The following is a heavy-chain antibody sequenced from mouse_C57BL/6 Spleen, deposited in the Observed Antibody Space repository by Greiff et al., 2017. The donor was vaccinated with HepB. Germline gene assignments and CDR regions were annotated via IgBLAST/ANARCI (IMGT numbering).Heavy chain of an antibody. CDR2: IDPSDSET. J-gene: IGHJ2*01. D-gene: IGHD2-4*01. CDR3: ARFKFYDYDRGQYYFDY. Sequence: QVQLQQPGAELVRPGSSVKLSCKASGYTFTSYWMHWVKQRPIQGLEWIGNIDPSDSETHYNQKFKDKATLTVDKSSSTAYMQLSSLTSEDSAVYYCARFKFYDYDRGQYYFDYWGQGTTLTVSS. CDR1: GYTFTSYW. V-gene: IGHV1-52*01.